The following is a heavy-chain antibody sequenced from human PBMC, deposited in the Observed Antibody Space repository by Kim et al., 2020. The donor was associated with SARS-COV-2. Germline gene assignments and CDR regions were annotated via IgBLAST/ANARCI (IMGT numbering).Heavy chain of an antibody. D-gene: IGHD3-22*01. V-gene: IGHV3-7*01. CDR1: GFIFNTYW. Sequence: GGSLRLSCAASGFIFNTYWMSWVRQAPRKGLEWVANIQPDGSQKYYVDSLKGRFTITRDNAKNSLYLQMNSLRTEDTAVYYCARGDYFDTSGFFVDAFDIWGQGIMVSVSS. CDR3: ARGDYFDTSGFFVDAFDI. J-gene: IGHJ3*02. CDR2: IQPDGSQK.